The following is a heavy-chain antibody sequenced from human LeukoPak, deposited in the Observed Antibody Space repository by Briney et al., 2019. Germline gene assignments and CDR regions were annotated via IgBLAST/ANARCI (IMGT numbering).Heavy chain of an antibody. J-gene: IGHJ4*02. D-gene: IGHD6-19*01. CDR2: ISGSGGST. V-gene: IGHV3-23*01. CDR3: AKDTTWRVSVAIYDVGQWLGQVPGDY. Sequence: PGGSLRLSCAASGFTFSSYAMSWVRQAPGKGLEWVSAISGSGGSTYYADSVKGRFTISRDNSKNTLYLQMNSLRAEDTAVYYCAKDTTWRVSVAIYDVGQWLGQVPGDYWGQGTLVTVSS. CDR1: GFTFSSYA.